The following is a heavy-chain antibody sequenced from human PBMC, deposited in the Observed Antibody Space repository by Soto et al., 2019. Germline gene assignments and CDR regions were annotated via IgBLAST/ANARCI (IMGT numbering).Heavy chain of an antibody. D-gene: IGHD2-15*01. V-gene: IGHV4-59*01. CDR1: GGSISSYY. CDR3: ARDKYCSGGSCRKNWFDP. J-gene: IGHJ5*02. Sequence: SETLSLTCTVSGGSISSYYWSWIRQPPGKGLEWLAYIYDDGSANYNPSLKSRATISLDMSKNQFSLKLTSVTAADTAVYYCARDKYCSGGSCRKNWFDPWGQGTLVTVSS. CDR2: IYDDGSA.